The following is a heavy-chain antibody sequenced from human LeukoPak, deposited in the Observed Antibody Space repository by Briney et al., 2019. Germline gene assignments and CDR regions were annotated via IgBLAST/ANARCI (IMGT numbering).Heavy chain of an antibody. Sequence: GGTLRLSCRASGIVFSVYWMSWLRQAPGKGLEWVANIKQHGTERYYVDSVKGRFTISRDDATNSVYLQMNSLRGEDTAVYYCASDGGPFDHWGQGTLVTVAS. D-gene: IGHD3-16*01. CDR3: ASDGGPFDH. CDR2: IKQHGTER. J-gene: IGHJ4*02. CDR1: GIVFSVYW. V-gene: IGHV3-7*01.